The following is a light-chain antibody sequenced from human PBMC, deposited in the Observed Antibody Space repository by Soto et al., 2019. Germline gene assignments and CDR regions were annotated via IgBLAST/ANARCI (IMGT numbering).Light chain of an antibody. J-gene: IGKJ5*01. Sequence: EIVLTQSPATLSLSPGERATLSCRASQSVSIYLAWYQQKPGQAPRLLIYDASNRATGIPARFSGSGSGTDFTLTISSLEPEDFALYSCQQRSSWPPITFGQGTRLEIK. CDR1: QSVSIY. CDR2: DAS. V-gene: IGKV3-11*01. CDR3: QQRSSWPPIT.